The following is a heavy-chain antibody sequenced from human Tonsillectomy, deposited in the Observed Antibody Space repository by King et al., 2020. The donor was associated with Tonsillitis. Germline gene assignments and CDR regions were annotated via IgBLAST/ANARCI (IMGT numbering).Heavy chain of an antibody. CDR1: GFTFSSYG. J-gene: IGHJ3*02. D-gene: IGHD4-17*01. CDR2: ISYDGSNK. V-gene: IGHV3-30*18. CDR3: TKDHVYGEYAVFDAFDI. Sequence: VQLVESGGGVVQPGRSLRLSCAASGFTFSSYGMHWVRQAPGKGLEWVAVISYDGSNKYYADSVKGRFTISRDNSKNTLYLQMNSLRAEDTAVYYCTKDHVYGEYAVFDAFDIWGPGTMGTVSS.